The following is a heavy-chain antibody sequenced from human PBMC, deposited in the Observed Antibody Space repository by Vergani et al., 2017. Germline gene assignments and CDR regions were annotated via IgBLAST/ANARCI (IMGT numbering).Heavy chain of an antibody. CDR3: ARTNRHTMIGASFDY. V-gene: IGHV4-31*03. D-gene: IGHD3-22*01. J-gene: IGHJ4*02. CDR2: IYYSGST. Sequence: QVQLQESGPGLVKPSQTLSLTCTVSGGSISRGGYYWSWIRQHPGKGLEWIGYIYYSGSTYYNPSLKSRVTISVDTSKNQFSLKLSAVTAADTAVYYCARTNRHTMIGASFDYWGQGSLVTVSS. CDR1: GGSISRGGYY.